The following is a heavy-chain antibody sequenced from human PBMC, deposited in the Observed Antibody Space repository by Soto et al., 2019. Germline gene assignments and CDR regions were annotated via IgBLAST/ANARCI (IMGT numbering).Heavy chain of an antibody. CDR2: LYTFGEG. V-gene: IGHV3-53*01. CDR3: ARDKDFGDYTFDL. D-gene: IGHD4-17*01. J-gene: IGHJ4*02. Sequence: EVSLAESGGGVIHPGGSLRLSCAVSGLDVKAIYMSWLRRAPGKGLEWVAGLYTFGEGYYADVAAGRFTIARHESENTFLLEMIDLKIEDTAIYYCARDKDFGDYTFDLWGQGTLVTVSS. CDR1: GLDVKAIY.